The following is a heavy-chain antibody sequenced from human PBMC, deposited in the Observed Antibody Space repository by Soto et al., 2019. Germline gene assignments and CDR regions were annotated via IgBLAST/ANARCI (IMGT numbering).Heavy chain of an antibody. CDR1: GGSISSGDYY. V-gene: IGHV4-30-4*01. CDR3: ARGVCSGGSCYWFDP. CDR2: IYYSGNT. Sequence: QVQLQESGPGLVKPSQTLSLTCTVSGGSISSGDYYWSWIRQPPGKGLEWIGYIYYSGNTYFNPSLKSRVTISVDTSKNQFSLNLSSVTAADTAVYYCARGVCSGGSCYWFDPWGQGTLVTVSS. D-gene: IGHD2-15*01. J-gene: IGHJ5*02.